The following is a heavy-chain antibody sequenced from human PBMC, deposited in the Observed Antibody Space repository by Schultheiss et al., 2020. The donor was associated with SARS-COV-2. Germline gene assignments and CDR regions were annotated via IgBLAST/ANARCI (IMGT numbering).Heavy chain of an antibody. Sequence: SETLSLTCAVYGGSFSGYYWSWIRQPPGKGLEWIGSIYHSGSTYYNPSLKSRVTISVDTSKNQFSLKLTSVTAADTAVYYCARGFVDTAMVWDYWGQGTLVTVSS. V-gene: IGHV4-34*01. CDR2: IYHSGST. J-gene: IGHJ4*02. D-gene: IGHD5-18*01. CDR3: ARGFVDTAMVWDY. CDR1: GGSFSGYY.